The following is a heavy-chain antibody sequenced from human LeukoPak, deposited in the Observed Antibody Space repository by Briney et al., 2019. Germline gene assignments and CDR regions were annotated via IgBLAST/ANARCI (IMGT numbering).Heavy chain of an antibody. CDR3: AXXXXXXXTGYYTYYFDY. Sequence: YXXXXXXXYWSWIRQPPGKGLEWSGEINHSGSTNYNPSLTSRVTISVDTSXNKYSLRLRYVTAAETAVYYCAXXXXXXXTGYYTYYFDYWGQGTLVTVSS. D-gene: IGHD3-9*01. J-gene: IGHJ4*02. CDR1: XXXXXXXY. CDR2: INHSGST. V-gene: IGHV4-34*01.